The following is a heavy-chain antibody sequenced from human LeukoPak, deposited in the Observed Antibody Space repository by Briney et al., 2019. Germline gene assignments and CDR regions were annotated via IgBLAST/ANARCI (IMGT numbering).Heavy chain of an antibody. CDR3: ARSHYWYDSSCYPAAFDI. Sequence: PSETLSLTCAVFGGSFSGYYWSWIRQPPGKGLEWVGEINHSGSTNYNPSLKSGGTISVDTSKNQFSLKLSSVTAADKAVYYCARSHYWYDSSCYPAAFDIWGQGTMVTVSS. D-gene: IGHD3-22*01. V-gene: IGHV4-34*01. CDR2: INHSGST. CDR1: GGSFSGYY. J-gene: IGHJ3*02.